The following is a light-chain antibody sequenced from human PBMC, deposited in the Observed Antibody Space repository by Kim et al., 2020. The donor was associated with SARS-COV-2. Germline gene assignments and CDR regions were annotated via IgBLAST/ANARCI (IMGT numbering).Light chain of an antibody. CDR2: QAS. J-gene: IGKJ2*01. Sequence: DIQMTQSPSTLSAFVGDSVTITCRASQSVSTWLAWYQQKPGKAPKVLIYQASSLQSGVPSRFSGSGSGTEFTLTIISLHPDDFATYYCQQYSSYPYTFGQGTKLEIK. V-gene: IGKV1-5*03. CDR1: QSVSTW. CDR3: QQYSSYPYT.